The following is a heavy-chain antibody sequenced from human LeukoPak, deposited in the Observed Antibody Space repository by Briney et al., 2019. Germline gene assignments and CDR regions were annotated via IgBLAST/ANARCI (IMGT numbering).Heavy chain of an antibody. D-gene: IGHD2-15*01. Sequence: PSGTLSLTCAVSGGSISSSNWWSWVRQPPGKGLEWIGEIYHSGSTNYNPSLKSRVTISVDKSKNQFSLKLSSVTAADTAVYYCAREWDQSHYCSGGSCYSGPGLEDYWGQGTLVTVSS. CDR3: AREWDQSHYCSGGSCYSGPGLEDY. J-gene: IGHJ4*02. CDR1: GGSISSSNW. CDR2: IYHSGST. V-gene: IGHV4-4*02.